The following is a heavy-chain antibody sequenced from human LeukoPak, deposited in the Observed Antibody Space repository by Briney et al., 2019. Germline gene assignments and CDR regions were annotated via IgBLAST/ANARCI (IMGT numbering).Heavy chain of an antibody. Sequence: SGTLSLTCAVYGGSFSGYYWSWIRQPPGKGLEWIGEINHSGSTNYNPSLKSRVTISVDTSKNQFSLKLSSVTAADTAVYYCARHGYDYVWGSYRNYYYYMDVWGKGTTVTISS. D-gene: IGHD3-16*02. CDR2: INHSGST. J-gene: IGHJ6*03. CDR1: GGSFSGYY. CDR3: ARHGYDYVWGSYRNYYYYMDV. V-gene: IGHV4-34*01.